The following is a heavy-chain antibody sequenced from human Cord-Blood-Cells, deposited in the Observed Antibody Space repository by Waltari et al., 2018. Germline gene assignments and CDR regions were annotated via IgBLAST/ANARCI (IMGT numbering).Heavy chain of an antibody. D-gene: IGHD3-16*01. V-gene: IGHV1-69*12. CDR2: IIPIFGTA. J-gene: IGHJ4*02. CDR1: GGTFSSYA. CDR3: ARDLASLGMEESGY. Sequence: QVQLVQSGAEVKKPGSSVKVSRKASGGTFSSYAISWVRQSPGQGLEWMGGIIPIFGTANYAQKFQGRVTITADESTSTAYMELSSLRSEDTAVYYCARDLASLGMEESGYWGQGTLVTVSS.